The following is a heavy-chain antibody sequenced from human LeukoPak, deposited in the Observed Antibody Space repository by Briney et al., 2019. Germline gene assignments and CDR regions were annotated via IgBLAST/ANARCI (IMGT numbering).Heavy chain of an antibody. Sequence: GGSLRLSCAASGFTVSSNYMSWVRQAPGKGLEWVSVIYSGGSTYYADSVKGRFTISRDNSKNTLYLQMNSLRAEDTAVYYCAREGRYSSSWYNDYWGQGTLVTVSS. J-gene: IGHJ4*02. CDR2: IYSGGST. CDR3: AREGRYSSSWYNDY. D-gene: IGHD6-13*01. V-gene: IGHV3-53*01. CDR1: GFTVSSNY.